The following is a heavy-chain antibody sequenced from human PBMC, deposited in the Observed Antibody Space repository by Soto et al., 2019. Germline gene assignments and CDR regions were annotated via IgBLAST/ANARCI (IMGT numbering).Heavy chain of an antibody. D-gene: IGHD2-2*01. J-gene: IGHJ4*02. CDR2: ITYDGTKT. CDR1: GFTFNIYA. V-gene: IGHV3-30*01. CDR3: ARDPRNYCSSSSCYVGGFDL. Sequence: QVQLVESGGGVVQPGRSLRLSCAASGFTFNIYAFHWVHQAPGKGLEWVALITYDGTKTYHADSVKGRFTISRDNSKNTLYVQMNSLRAEDTAIYYCARDPRNYCSSSSCYVGGFDLWGQGALVTVSS.